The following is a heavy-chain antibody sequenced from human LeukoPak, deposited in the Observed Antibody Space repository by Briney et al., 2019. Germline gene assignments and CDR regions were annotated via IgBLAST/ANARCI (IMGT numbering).Heavy chain of an antibody. CDR2: ISSSSSYI. CDR3: ARVSGFSGLAFDY. Sequence: TGGSLRLSCAASGFTFSSYSMNWVRQAPGKGLEWVSSISSSSSYIYYADSVKGRFTISRDNAKNSLYLQMNSLRVEDTAVYYCARVSGFSGLAFDYWGQGTLVTVSS. V-gene: IGHV3-21*01. J-gene: IGHJ4*02. D-gene: IGHD3-22*01. CDR1: GFTFSSYS.